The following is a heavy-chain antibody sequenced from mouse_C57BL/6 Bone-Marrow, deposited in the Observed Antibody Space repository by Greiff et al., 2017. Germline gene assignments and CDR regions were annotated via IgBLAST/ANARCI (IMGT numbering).Heavy chain of an antibody. D-gene: IGHD1-2*01. J-gene: IGHJ3*01. CDR1: EYAFPYHD. CDR2: INRDGGST. V-gene: IGHV5-2*01. Sequence: EVQVVESGGGLVQPGESLKLSCKSNEYAFPYHDMAWVRKTPEERLELVAAINRDGGSTYYPDTMEGRFIISRDNTKKTLYLQRSRLRSEDTALYYCSGHEGGRCGYWFAYWGQGTLVTVSA. CDR3: SGHEGGRCGYWFAY.